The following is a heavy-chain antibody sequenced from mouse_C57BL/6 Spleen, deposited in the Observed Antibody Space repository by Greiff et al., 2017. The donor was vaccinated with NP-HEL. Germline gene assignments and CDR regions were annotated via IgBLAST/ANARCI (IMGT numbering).Heavy chain of an antibody. D-gene: IGHD1-1*01. CDR1: GFTFSSYA. CDR3: TREGDYYGSSTDY. J-gene: IGHJ2*01. CDR2: ISSGGDYI. Sequence: EVKLMESGEGLVKPGGSLKLSCAASGFTFSSYAMSWVRQTPEKRLEWVAYISSGGDYIYYADTVKGRFTISRDNARNTLYLQMSSLKSEDTAMYYCTREGDYYGSSTDYWGQGTTLTVSS. V-gene: IGHV5-9-1*02.